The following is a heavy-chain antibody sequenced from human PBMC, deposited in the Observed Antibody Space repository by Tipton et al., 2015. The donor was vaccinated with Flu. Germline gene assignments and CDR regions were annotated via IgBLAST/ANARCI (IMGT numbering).Heavy chain of an antibody. D-gene: IGHD1-26*01. Sequence: QLVQSGAEVKKPGASVKVSCKASGYTFTGYYMHWVRQAPGQGLEWMGRINPNSGGTNYAQKFQGRVTMTRDTSISTAYMELSRLRSDDTAVYYCARTLATGYYYGMDVWGQGTTVTVSS. CDR3: ARTLATGYYYGMDV. CDR2: INPNSGGT. CDR1: GYTFTGYY. V-gene: IGHV1-2*06. J-gene: IGHJ6*02.